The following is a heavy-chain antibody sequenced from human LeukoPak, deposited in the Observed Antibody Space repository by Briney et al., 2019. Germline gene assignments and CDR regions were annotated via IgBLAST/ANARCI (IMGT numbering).Heavy chain of an antibody. V-gene: IGHV4-39*07. J-gene: IGHJ4*02. Sequence: SETLSLTCTVSGGSISSSSYYWGWIRQPPGKGLEWIGSIYYSGSTYYNPSLKSRVTISVDTSKNQFSLKLSSVTAADTAVYYCARETGTWIQLWAATYFDYWGQGTLVTVSS. CDR2: IYYSGST. CDR1: GGSISSSSYY. D-gene: IGHD5-18*01. CDR3: ARETGTWIQLWAATYFDY.